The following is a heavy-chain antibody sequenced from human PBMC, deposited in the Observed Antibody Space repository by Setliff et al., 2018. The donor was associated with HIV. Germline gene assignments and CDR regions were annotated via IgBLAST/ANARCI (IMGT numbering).Heavy chain of an antibody. CDR1: GGSISSGGYY. CDR3: ARDLVAAFDI. CDR2: IYYSGST. V-gene: IGHV4-31*03. J-gene: IGHJ3*02. Sequence: SETLSLTCTVSGGSISSGGYYWSWIRQHPGKGLEWIGCIYYSGSTYYNPSLKSRVTISEDTSKNQFSLKLSSVTAADTAVYYCARDLVAAFDIWGQGTMVTVSS.